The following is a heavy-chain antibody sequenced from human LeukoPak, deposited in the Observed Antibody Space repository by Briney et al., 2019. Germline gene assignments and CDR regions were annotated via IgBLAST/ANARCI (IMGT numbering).Heavy chain of an antibody. CDR1: GFTFYVYA. D-gene: IGHD3-16*02. CDR2: ICWNSGSI. V-gene: IGHV3-9*01. CDR3: AKGFTFGGVIDQFDY. J-gene: IGHJ4*02. Sequence: GRSLRLSCAASGFTFYVYAMHCVRQAPGKGLECVSGICWNSGSIGYADSVKGRFTISRDKAKNSLYLQMNSLRAEDTALYYCAKGFTFGGVIDQFDYWGQGTLVTVSS.